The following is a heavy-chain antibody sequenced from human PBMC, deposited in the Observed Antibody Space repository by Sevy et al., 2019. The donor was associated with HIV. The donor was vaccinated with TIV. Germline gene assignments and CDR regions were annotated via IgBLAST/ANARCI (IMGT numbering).Heavy chain of an antibody. D-gene: IGHD3-10*01. CDR1: GFTFSSYS. Sequence: GGSLRLSCAASGFTFSSYSMNWVRQAPGKGLEWVSYISSSSSTIYYADSVKGRFTISRDNAKNSLYLQMNSLRDEDPAVYYCARDSGRITMVRGVMGGWFDPWGQGTLVTVSS. CDR2: ISSSSSTI. J-gene: IGHJ5*02. CDR3: ARDSGRITMVRGVMGGWFDP. V-gene: IGHV3-48*02.